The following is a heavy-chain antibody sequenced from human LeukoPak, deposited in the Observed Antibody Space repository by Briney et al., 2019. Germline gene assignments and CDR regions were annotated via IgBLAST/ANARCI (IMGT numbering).Heavy chain of an antibody. V-gene: IGHV4-30-2*01. D-gene: IGHD6-19*01. CDR3: AREDRQWLVHDAFDI. CDR1: GGSISSGGYY. CDR2: IYHSGST. J-gene: IGHJ3*02. Sequence: PSQTLSLTCTVSGGSISSGGYYWSWIRQPPGKGLEWIGCIYHSGSTYYNPSLKSRVTISVDRSKNQFSLKLSSVTAADTAVYYCAREDRQWLVHDAFDIWGQGTMVTVSS.